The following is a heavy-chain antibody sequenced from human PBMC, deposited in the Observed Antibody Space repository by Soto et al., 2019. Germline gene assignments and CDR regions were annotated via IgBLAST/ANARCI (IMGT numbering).Heavy chain of an antibody. CDR1: GYTFTSYD. V-gene: IGHV1-8*01. CDR2: MNPNSGNT. D-gene: IGHD2-15*01. Sequence: QVQLVQSGAEVKKPGASVKVSCKASGYTFTSYDINWVRQSTGQGLEWMGWMNPNSGNTGYAQKFQGRVTMTRNTSESTSYMELRSMRSEDTAVYYCASSQYVLCRCHYGMEVWSQEATFSVSS. CDR3: ASSQYVLCRCHYGMEV. J-gene: IGHJ6*02.